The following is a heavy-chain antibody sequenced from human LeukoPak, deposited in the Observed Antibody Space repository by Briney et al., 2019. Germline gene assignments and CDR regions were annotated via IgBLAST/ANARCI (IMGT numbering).Heavy chain of an antibody. Sequence: ETLSLTCTVSGYSISNGYYWGWIRQPPGKGLEWVSSISSSSSYIYYADSVKGRFTISRDNAKNSLYLQMNSLRAEDTAVYYCARDLGYYDSSDKYDYWGQGTLVTVSS. CDR3: ARDLGYYDSSDKYDY. V-gene: IGHV3-21*01. CDR2: ISSSSSYI. J-gene: IGHJ4*02. CDR1: GYSISNGYY. D-gene: IGHD3-22*01.